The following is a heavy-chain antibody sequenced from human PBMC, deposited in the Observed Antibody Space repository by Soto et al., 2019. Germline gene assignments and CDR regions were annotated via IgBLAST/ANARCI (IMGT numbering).Heavy chain of an antibody. Sequence: GGSLRLSCAASGFTFSSYGMHWVRQAPGKGLEWVAVISYDGSNKYYADSVKGRFTISRDNSKNTLYLQMNSLRAEDTAVYYCAKGQGYYGSGSYLPRLPAAFDIWGQGTMVTVSS. CDR1: GFTFSSYG. J-gene: IGHJ3*02. CDR2: ISYDGSNK. V-gene: IGHV3-30*18. CDR3: AKGQGYYGSGSYLPRLPAAFDI. D-gene: IGHD3-10*01.